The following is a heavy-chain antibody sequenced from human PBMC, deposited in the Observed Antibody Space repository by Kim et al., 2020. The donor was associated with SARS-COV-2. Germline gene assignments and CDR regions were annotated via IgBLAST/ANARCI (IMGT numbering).Heavy chain of an antibody. V-gene: IGHV3-53*01. Sequence: LSLTCAASGFTVSSNYMSWVRQAPGKGLEWVSVIYSGGSTYYADSVKGRFTISRDNSKNTLYLQMNSLRAEDTAVYYCARALRDSSGYLGDYYYYGMDVWGQGTTVTVSS. D-gene: IGHD3-22*01. J-gene: IGHJ6*02. CDR3: ARALRDSSGYLGDYYYYGMDV. CDR2: IYSGGST. CDR1: GFTVSSNY.